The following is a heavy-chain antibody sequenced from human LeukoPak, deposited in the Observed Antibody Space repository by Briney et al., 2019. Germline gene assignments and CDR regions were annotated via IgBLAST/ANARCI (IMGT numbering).Heavy chain of an antibody. CDR3: ARVQLDIVALKPEYYFDY. V-gene: IGHV3-74*01. CDR2: INSDGSST. J-gene: IGHJ4*02. Sequence: ETLSLTCAVYGGSFSGYYWSWIRQPPGKGLVWVSRINSDGSSTSYADSVKGRFTISRDNAKNTLYLQMNSLRAEDTAVYYCARVQLDIVALKPEYYFDYWGQGTLVTVSS. D-gene: IGHD5-12*01. CDR1: GGSFSGYY.